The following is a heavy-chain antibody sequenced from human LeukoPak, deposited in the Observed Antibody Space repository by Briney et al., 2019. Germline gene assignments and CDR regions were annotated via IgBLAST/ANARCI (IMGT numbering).Heavy chain of an antibody. CDR2: INPNSGGT. CDR1: GYTFTGYY. D-gene: IGHD2-2*01. J-gene: IGHJ4*02. V-gene: IGHV1-2*02. Sequence: GASVKVSCKASGYTFTGYYMHWVRQAPGQGLEWMGWINPNSGGTNYAQKFQGRVTITRNTSISTAYMELSSLRSENTAVYYCARVRRAVVVPAAKTYYFDYWGQGTLVTVSS. CDR3: ARVRRAVVVPAAKTYYFDY.